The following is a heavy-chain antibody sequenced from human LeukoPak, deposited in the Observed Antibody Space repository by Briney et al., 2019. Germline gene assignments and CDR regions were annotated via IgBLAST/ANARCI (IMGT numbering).Heavy chain of an antibody. V-gene: IGHV4-4*02. Sequence: PSETLSLTCAVSGGSISSSNWWSWVRQPPGKGLEWIGEIYHSGSTNYNPSLKSRVTISVDKSKNQFSLKLSSVTAADTAVYYCARGFMVATTWDYYYYMDVWGKGTTVTVSS. D-gene: IGHD5-12*01. CDR1: GGSISSSNW. CDR3: ARGFMVATTWDYYYYMDV. CDR2: IYHSGST. J-gene: IGHJ6*03.